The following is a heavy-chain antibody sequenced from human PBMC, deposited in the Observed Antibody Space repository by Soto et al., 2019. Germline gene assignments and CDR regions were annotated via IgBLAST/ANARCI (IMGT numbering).Heavy chain of an antibody. J-gene: IGHJ4*02. CDR2: IYYSGST. CDR1: GGSISSGDYY. V-gene: IGHV4-30-4*01. CDR3: ARVGGFGATTIDY. D-gene: IGHD3-10*01. Sequence: PSETLSLTCTVSGGSISSGDYYWSWIRQPPGKGLVWIGYIYYSGSTYYNPSLKSRVTISVDTSKNQFSLKLSSVTAADTAVYYCARVGGFGATTIDYWGQGTLVAVSS.